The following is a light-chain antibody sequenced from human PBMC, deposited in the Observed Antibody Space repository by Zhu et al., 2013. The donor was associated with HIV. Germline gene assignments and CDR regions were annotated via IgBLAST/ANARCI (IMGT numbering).Light chain of an antibody. CDR1: QSVSSK. CDR2: GAS. J-gene: IGKJ4*01. V-gene: IGKV3-15*01. Sequence: TQSPATLSVSPGERATLSCRASQSVSSKLAWYQQKPGQAPRLLIYGASTRAIGIPARFSGSGSGTDFTFTISSLQSEDFAVYYCQQYGSSPPLTFGGGT. CDR3: QQYGSSPPLT.